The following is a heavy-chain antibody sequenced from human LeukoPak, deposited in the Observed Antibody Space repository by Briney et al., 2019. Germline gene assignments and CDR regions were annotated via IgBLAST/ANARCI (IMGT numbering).Heavy chain of an antibody. Sequence: SETLSLTCAVYGGSFSGYYWSWIRQPPGKGLEWIGEINHSGSNNYNPSLKSRVTISVDTSKNQFSLKLSSVTAADTAVYYCARGSSWPFDYWGQGTLVTVSS. CDR2: INHSGSN. CDR1: GGSFSGYY. J-gene: IGHJ4*02. CDR3: ARGSSWPFDY. D-gene: IGHD6-13*01. V-gene: IGHV4-34*01.